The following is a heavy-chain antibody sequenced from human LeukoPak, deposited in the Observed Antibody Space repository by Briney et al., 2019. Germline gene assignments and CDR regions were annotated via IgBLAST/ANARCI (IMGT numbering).Heavy chain of an antibody. Sequence: GRSLRLSCAAPGFTFSSYGMHWVRQAPGKGLDWVEVIWYDGSNKYYADSVKGRFTISRDNSKNTLYLQMNSLRAEDTAVYYCARDWDSSTHLSNYYYYYGMDVWGQGTTVTVSS. J-gene: IGHJ6*02. CDR3: ARDWDSSTHLSNYYYYYGMDV. CDR2: IWYDGSNK. D-gene: IGHD6-13*01. CDR1: GFTFSSYG. V-gene: IGHV3-33*01.